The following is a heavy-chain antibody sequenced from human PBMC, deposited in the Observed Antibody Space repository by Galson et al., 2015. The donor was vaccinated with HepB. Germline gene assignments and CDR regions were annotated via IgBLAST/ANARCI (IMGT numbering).Heavy chain of an antibody. CDR1: FTFSSYS. D-gene: IGHD6-13*01. V-gene: IGHV3-21*01. Sequence: FTFSSYSMNWVRQAPGKGLEWVSSISSSSSYIYYADSVKGRFTISRDNAKNSLYLQMNSLRAEDTAVYYCASTEQQLVEYFQHWGQGTLVTVSS. CDR2: ISSSSSYI. J-gene: IGHJ1*01. CDR3: ASTEQQLVEYFQH.